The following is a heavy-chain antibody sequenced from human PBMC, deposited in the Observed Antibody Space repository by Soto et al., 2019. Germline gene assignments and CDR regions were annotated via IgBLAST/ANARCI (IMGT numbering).Heavy chain of an antibody. J-gene: IGHJ4*02. Sequence: GGSLRLSCTASGFTFSSYGIHWVRQAPGKGLEWVAFISYDGSKNYYADSVKGRFTVSRDNSKNTLYLQMSSLRGADTAVYYCARDLGGPDYWGRGTSVTVSS. V-gene: IGHV3-30*03. CDR2: ISYDGSKN. CDR1: GFTFSSYG. CDR3: ARDLGGPDY. D-gene: IGHD3-16*01.